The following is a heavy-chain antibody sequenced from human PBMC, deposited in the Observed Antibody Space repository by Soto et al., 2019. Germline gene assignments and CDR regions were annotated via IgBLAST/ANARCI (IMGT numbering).Heavy chain of an antibody. CDR2: IYPGDSDA. D-gene: IGHD2-8*01. CDR1: GYNFNRYW. CDR3: ATSLVNGTYAAFDI. Sequence: VYLAQSGAEVKKPGESLKISCKGSGYNFNRYWVGWVRQMPGKGLVWMGAIYPGDSDARYSPSLQGQVTISADKSSSAAYLQCSSLQASDPATYYGATSLVNGTYAAFDIWGQGTMVTVSS. V-gene: IGHV5-51*03. J-gene: IGHJ3*02.